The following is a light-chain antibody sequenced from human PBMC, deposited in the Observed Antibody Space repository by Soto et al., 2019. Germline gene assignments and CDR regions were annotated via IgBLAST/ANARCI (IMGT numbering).Light chain of an antibody. CDR1: QSVFYSSNNKNY. Sequence: DIVMTQSPDSLAVSLGERATINCRSSQSVFYSSNNKNYLAWYQQKPGQPPKLLISWASTREFGVPDRFSGSGSGTDFTLTISSLQAEDVAVYYCQQYYTTFWTFGQGTKVEIK. V-gene: IGKV4-1*01. CDR3: QQYYTTFWT. CDR2: WAS. J-gene: IGKJ1*01.